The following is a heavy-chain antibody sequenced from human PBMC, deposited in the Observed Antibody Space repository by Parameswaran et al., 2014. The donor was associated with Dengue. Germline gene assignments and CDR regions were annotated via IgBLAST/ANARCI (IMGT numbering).Heavy chain of an antibody. CDR2: IYWDDDK. Sequence: ARWIRQPPGKALEWLALIYWDDDKRYSPSLKSRLTITKDTSKNQVVLTMTNMDPVDTATYYCAHSRYYYDSRWRGAFDIWGQGTMVTVSS. D-gene: IGHD3-22*01. J-gene: IGHJ3*02. V-gene: IGHV2-5*08. CDR3: AHSRYYYDSRWRGAFDI.